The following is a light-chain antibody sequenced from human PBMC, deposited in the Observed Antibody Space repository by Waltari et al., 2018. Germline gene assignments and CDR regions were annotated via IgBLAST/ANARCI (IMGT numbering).Light chain of an antibody. CDR1: QSVSSY. CDR2: DAS. V-gene: IGKV3-11*01. J-gene: IGKJ4*01. Sequence: EIVLTQSPATLSWSPGEGATLSCRASQSVSSYLAWYQQKTGQAPRLLIYDASNRATGISGRFSGSGSGTDFTLTISSLEPEDFAVYYCQQRATGVTFGGGTKVEV. CDR3: QQRATGVT.